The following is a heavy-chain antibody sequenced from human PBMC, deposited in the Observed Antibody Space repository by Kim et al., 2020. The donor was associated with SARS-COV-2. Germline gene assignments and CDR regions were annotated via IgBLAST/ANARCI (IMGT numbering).Heavy chain of an antibody. Sequence: SETLSLTCAVYGGSFSGYYWSWIRQPPGKGLEWIGEINHSGSTNYNPSLKSRVTISVDTSKNQFSLKLSSVTAADTAVYYCARAPTALRWHPVYYYYGMDVWGQGTTVTVSS. CDR1: GGSFSGYY. V-gene: IGHV4-34*01. CDR2: INHSGST. D-gene: IGHD4-17*01. J-gene: IGHJ6*02. CDR3: ARAPTALRWHPVYYYYGMDV.